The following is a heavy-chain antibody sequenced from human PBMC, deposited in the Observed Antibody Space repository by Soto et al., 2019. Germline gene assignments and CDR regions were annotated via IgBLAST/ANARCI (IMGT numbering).Heavy chain of an antibody. J-gene: IGHJ4*02. CDR1: GFTFSSYS. V-gene: IGHV3-48*01. CDR3: ARDSPPIAY. Sequence: EVQLVESGGGLVQPGGSLRLSCAASGFTFSSYSMNWVRQAPGKGLEWVSYISSSSSTIYYADSVKVRFTISRDNAKNSRYLQMSSLRAEDTAVYYCARDSPPIAYWGQGTLFTVSS. CDR2: ISSSSSTI.